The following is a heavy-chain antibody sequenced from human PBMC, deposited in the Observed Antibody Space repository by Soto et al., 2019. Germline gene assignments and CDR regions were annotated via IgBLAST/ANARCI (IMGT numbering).Heavy chain of an antibody. D-gene: IGHD2-2*01. J-gene: IGHJ3*02. CDR3: AKDWGYCSSTSCYGIDAFDI. Sequence: EVQLLESGGGLVQPGGSLRLSCAASGFTFSSYAMSWVRQAPGKGLECVSAISGSGGSTYYADSVKGRFTISRDNSKNTLYLQMNSLRAEDTAVYYCAKDWGYCSSTSCYGIDAFDIWGQGTMVTVSS. CDR1: GFTFSSYA. V-gene: IGHV3-23*01. CDR2: ISGSGGST.